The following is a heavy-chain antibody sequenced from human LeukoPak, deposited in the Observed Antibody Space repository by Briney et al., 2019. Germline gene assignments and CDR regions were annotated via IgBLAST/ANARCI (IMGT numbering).Heavy chain of an antibody. D-gene: IGHD5-24*01. V-gene: IGHV4-59*01. CDR3: ARSVRWLPSIYYFDY. Sequence: SETPSLTCTVSGGSISSYYWSWIRQPPGKGLEWVGYIYYSGSTNYNPSLKSRVTISVDTSKNQFSLKLSSVTAADTAVYYCARSVRWLPSIYYFDYWGQGTLVTVSS. J-gene: IGHJ4*02. CDR1: GGSISSYY. CDR2: IYYSGST.